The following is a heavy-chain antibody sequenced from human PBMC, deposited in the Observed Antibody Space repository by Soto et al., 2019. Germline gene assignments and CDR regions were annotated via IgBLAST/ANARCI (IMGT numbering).Heavy chain of an antibody. CDR2: ISYDGSNK. CDR3: ARGSDSSLFLDY. V-gene: IGHV3-30-3*01. D-gene: IGHD3-22*01. J-gene: IGHJ4*02. Sequence: HPGGSLRLSCAASGFTFSSYAMHWVRQAPGKGLEWVAVISYDGSNKYYADSVKGRFTISRDNSKNTLYLQMNSLRAEDTAVYYCARGSDSSLFLDYWGQGTLVTVSS. CDR1: GFTFSSYA.